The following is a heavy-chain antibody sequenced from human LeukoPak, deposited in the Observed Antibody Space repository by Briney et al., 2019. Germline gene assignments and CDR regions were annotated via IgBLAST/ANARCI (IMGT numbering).Heavy chain of an antibody. CDR1: GFIFSNFA. V-gene: IGHV3-21*01. CDR2: ISSSSSYI. D-gene: IGHD3-3*01. J-gene: IGHJ6*03. CDR3: ARGYYDFWDHMDV. Sequence: PGGSLRLSCAGSGFIFSNFAMTWVRQAPGKGLEWVSSISSSSSYIYYADSVKGRFTISRDNAKNSLYLQMNSLRAEDTAVYYCARGYYDFWDHMDVWGKGTTVTVSS.